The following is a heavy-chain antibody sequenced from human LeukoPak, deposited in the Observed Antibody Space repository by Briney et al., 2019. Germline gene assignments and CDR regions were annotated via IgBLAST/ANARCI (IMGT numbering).Heavy chain of an antibody. Sequence: KPGGSLRLSCAASGFTFSNAWMSWVRQAPGKGLEWVGRIKSKTDGGTTDYAAPVKGRFTISRDDSKNTLYLQMNSLKTEDTAVYYCTTDIRYFDWLLPPRTFDHWGQGTLVTVSS. D-gene: IGHD3-9*01. V-gene: IGHV3-15*01. J-gene: IGHJ4*02. CDR2: IKSKTDGGTT. CDR1: GFTFSNAW. CDR3: TTDIRYFDWLLPPRTFDH.